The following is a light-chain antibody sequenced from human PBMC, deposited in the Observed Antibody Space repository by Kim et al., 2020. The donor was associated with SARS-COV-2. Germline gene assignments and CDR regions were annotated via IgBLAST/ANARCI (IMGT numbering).Light chain of an antibody. CDR2: EVS. CDR1: SSDVGGYKY. V-gene: IGLV2-14*01. J-gene: IGLJ2*01. CDR3: NSCTTSTNLV. Sequence: GQLVTIACTGTSSDVGGYKYVYWYQQHPGKAPKLMIYEVSKRPSGVSNRCSGSKCGNTASLTIAGLQAEDEADYYCNSCTTSTNLVFGGGTKVTVL.